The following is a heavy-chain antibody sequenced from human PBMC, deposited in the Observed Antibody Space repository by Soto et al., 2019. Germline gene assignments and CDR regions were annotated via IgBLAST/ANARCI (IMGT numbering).Heavy chain of an antibody. CDR2: ISNDGSNK. CDR1: GFTFRTFA. CDR3: ARDKKPFNWSPSILKSYYYGMDV. V-gene: IGHV3-30-3*01. D-gene: IGHD1-1*01. J-gene: IGHJ6*02. Sequence: QVQLVESGGRVVQPGRSLRLSCAASGFTFRTFAMHWVRQAPGKGLEWVAVISNDGSNKYFLDSVKGRFTVSRDNSNNTLYLQMDSLRDDDTAVYYCARDKKPFNWSPSILKSYYYGMDVWGQGTTVTVSS.